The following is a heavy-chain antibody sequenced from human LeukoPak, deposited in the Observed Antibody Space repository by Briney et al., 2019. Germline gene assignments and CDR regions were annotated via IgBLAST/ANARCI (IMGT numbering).Heavy chain of an antibody. J-gene: IGHJ4*02. V-gene: IGHV1-18*01. CDR2: ISAYNGNT. Sequence: ASVKVSCKASGYTFTSYGISWVRQAPGQGLEWMGWISAYNGNTNYAQKLQGRVTMTTDTSTSTAYMELRSLRSDDTAVYYCARDRTHYYDSSGSTTFDYWGQGTLVTVSS. CDR1: GYTFTSYG. D-gene: IGHD3-22*01. CDR3: ARDRTHYYDSSGSTTFDY.